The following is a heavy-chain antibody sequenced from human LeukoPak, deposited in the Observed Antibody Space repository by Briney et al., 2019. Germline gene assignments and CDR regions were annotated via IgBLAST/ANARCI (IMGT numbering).Heavy chain of an antibody. V-gene: IGHV1-18*01. CDR2: ISAYNGNT. Sequence: ASVKVSCKASGYTFTSYGISWVRQAPGQGLEWMGWISAYNGNTNYAQKLQGRVTMTTDTSTSTAYMELRSLRSGDTAVYYCARGSIVVVPAAEGPWGQGTLVTVFS. CDR1: GYTFTSYG. CDR3: ARGSIVVVPAAEGP. J-gene: IGHJ5*02. D-gene: IGHD2-2*01.